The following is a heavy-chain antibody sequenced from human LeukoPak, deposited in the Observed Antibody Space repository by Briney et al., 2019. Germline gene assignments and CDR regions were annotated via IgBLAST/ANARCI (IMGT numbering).Heavy chain of an antibody. CDR1: GYTFTGYY. V-gene: IGHV1-2*06. CDR2: INPNSGGT. J-gene: IGHJ5*02. Sequence: ASVKVSCKASGYTFTGYYMHWVRQAPGQGLEWMGRINPNSGGTNYAQKFQGRVTMTRDTSIRTAYMELSRLRSDDTAVYYCARDRYYDSSGYSPWGQGTLVTVSS. D-gene: IGHD3-22*01. CDR3: ARDRYYDSSGYSP.